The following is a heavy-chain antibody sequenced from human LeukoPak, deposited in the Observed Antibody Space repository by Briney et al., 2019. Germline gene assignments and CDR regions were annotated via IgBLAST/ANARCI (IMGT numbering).Heavy chain of an antibody. CDR3: ARHPWGIKVADY. CDR1: GYIFTNYW. Sequence: HGESLKISCKASGYIFTNYWIGWVRQMPGKGLEWMGIIYPRDSDTTYSPSFQGQVTISADKSITTAYLQWDSLKASDTAMYYCARHPWGIKVADYWGQGTLVTVSS. V-gene: IGHV5-51*01. CDR2: IYPRDSDT. J-gene: IGHJ4*02. D-gene: IGHD3-16*01.